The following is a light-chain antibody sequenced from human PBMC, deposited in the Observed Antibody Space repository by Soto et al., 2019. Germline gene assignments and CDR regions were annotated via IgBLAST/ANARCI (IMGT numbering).Light chain of an antibody. CDR3: QQYDSSPRT. J-gene: IGKJ1*01. CDR1: QSVSSSY. Sequence: ESVLTQSPGTLSLSPGERATLSCRASQSVSSSYLAWYQQIPGQAPRLLIYVASSRATGIPDRFSGSESGTHFTLTIRRLEPENFAVYYCQQYDSSPRTFGQGTKVEIK. V-gene: IGKV3-20*01. CDR2: VAS.